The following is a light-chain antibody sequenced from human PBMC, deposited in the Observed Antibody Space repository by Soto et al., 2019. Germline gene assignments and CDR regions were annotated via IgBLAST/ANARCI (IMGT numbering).Light chain of an antibody. J-gene: IGLJ3*02. CDR3: SSYTSSSSLWV. Sequence: QAVVTQPASVSGSPGQSITISCPGTSSDVGGYNYVSWYQQHPGKAPKLMIYEVSNRPSGVSSRFSGSKSGNTASLTISGLQAEDEGDYYCSSYTSSSSLWVFGGGTKVTVL. V-gene: IGLV2-14*01. CDR2: EVS. CDR1: SSDVGGYNY.